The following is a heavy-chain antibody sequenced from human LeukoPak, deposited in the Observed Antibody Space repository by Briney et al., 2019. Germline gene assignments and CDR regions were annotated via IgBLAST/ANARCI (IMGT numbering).Heavy chain of an antibody. D-gene: IGHD2-8*02. J-gene: IGHJ4*02. CDR1: GFTFNNYW. CDR3: ARMLTGSYYFDY. CDR2: INGDGKTT. V-gene: IGHV3-74*01. Sequence: GGSLRLSCAASGFTFNNYWMHWVRQAPGKGLVCVSRINGDGKTTIYADSVKGRFTISRDNAKNTLYLQMNSLRVEDTAVYYCARMLTGSYYFDYWGQGALVTVSS.